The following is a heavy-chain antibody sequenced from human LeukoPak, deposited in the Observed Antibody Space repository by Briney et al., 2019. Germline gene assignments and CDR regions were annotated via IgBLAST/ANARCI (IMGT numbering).Heavy chain of an antibody. J-gene: IGHJ6*02. CDR1: GYTFTGYY. CDR3: ARAYYGSGPLYYYGMDV. CDR2: INPNSGGT. Sequence: ASVKVSCKASGYTFTGYYMHWVRQAPGQGLEWMGWINPNSGGTNYAQKFQGRVTMTKDTSISTAYMELSRLRSDDTAVYSCARAYYGSGPLYYYGMDVWGQGTTVTVSS. V-gene: IGHV1-2*02. D-gene: IGHD3-10*01.